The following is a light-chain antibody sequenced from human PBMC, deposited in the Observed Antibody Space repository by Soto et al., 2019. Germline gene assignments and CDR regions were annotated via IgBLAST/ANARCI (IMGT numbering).Light chain of an antibody. V-gene: IGLV2-14*01. CDR3: SSYTSTNTVL. CDR1: SSDVGAYKY. CDR2: DVT. Sequence: QSALTQPASVSGSPGQSIAISCTGTSSDVGAYKYVSWYQQHPGKAPKLMIYDVTDRPSGVSDRFSGSKSGNTASPTISGLQAEDEADYYCSSYTSTNTVLFGGGTKLTVL. J-gene: IGLJ2*01.